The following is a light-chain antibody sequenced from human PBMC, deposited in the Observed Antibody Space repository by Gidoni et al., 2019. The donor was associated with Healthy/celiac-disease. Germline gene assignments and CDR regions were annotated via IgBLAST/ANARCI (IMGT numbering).Light chain of an antibody. J-gene: IGKJ1*01. CDR2: WAS. CDR1: QSVLYSSNNKNY. V-gene: IGKV4-1*01. CDR3: QQYYSTPPT. Sequence: DIVMTQSTASLAVSLGETATINCKSSQSVLYSSNNKNYLAWYQQKPGQPPKLLIYWASTRESGVPDRFSGSGSGADFTLTISSLQAEDLAVYYCQQYYSTPPTFGHGTKVEIK.